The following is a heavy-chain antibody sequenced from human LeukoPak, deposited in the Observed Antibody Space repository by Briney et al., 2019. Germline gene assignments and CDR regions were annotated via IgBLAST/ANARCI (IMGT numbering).Heavy chain of an antibody. D-gene: IGHD3-10*01. V-gene: IGHV3-21*01. J-gene: IGHJ5*02. CDR1: GFTFSTYS. CDR3: ASWSSGLLDP. CDR2: ISSSSSYI. Sequence: GGSLRLSCAASGFTFSTYSMNWVRQAPGKGLEWVSSISSSSSYIYYADSVKGRFTISRDNAKNSLYLQMNSLRAEDTAVYYCASWSSGLLDPWGQGTPVTVSS.